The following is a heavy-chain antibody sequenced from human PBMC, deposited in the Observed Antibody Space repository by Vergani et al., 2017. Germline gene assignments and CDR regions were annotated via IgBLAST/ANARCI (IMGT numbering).Heavy chain of an antibody. V-gene: IGHV3-9*01. J-gene: IGHJ4*02. D-gene: IGHD3-22*01. CDR1: GVSFDDYA. Sequence: EVQLVESGGGLVQPGRSLRLSCAASGVSFDDYAMHWVRQAPGKGLEWVSGISWNSGSIGYADSVKGRFTISRDNAKNSLYLQMNSLRAEDTALYYCAKADSSAYYPQGSGAPFDYWGQGTLVTVSS. CDR3: AKADSSAYYPQGSGAPFDY. CDR2: ISWNSGSI.